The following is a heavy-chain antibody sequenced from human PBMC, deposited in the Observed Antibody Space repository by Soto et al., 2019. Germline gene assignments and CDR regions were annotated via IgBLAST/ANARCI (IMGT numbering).Heavy chain of an antibody. CDR1: GGSVNGYY. CDR2: INHTGGT. Sequence: PSETLSLTCAVYGGSVNGYYWNWIRQPPGKGLEWIGEINHTGGTHYNPSLKSRVTMSVDTSKNQFSLRLTSVTAADTAVYFCARATPAGSADFWGQGTLVTVSS. D-gene: IGHD2-2*01. CDR3: ARATPAGSADF. V-gene: IGHV4-34*10. J-gene: IGHJ4*02.